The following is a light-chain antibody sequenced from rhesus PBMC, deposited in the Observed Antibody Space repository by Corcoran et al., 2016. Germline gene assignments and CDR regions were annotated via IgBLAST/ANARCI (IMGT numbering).Light chain of an antibody. CDR3: QQGNSNPLT. V-gene: IGKV1-32*02. CDR2: YAN. CDR1: QGISSY. J-gene: IGKJ4*01. Sequence: DIQMSQSPSSLSASVGDRVTITCRASQGISSYLNWYQQKPGKAPKRLIYYANSLASGVPSRFSGSGSGTEFTLTISSRQPEDFATYYCQQGNSNPLTFGGGTKVEI.